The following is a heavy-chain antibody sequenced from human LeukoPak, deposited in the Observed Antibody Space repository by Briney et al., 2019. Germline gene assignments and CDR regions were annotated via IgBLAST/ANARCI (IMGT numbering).Heavy chain of an antibody. CDR1: GYTFTGYY. D-gene: IGHD1-20*01. Sequence: ASVKVSCKASGYTFTGYYIHWVRQAPGQGLEWMGWINPNSGGTEYAQNFQGRVTMTRDTSISTAYMELSRLRSDGTAVYYCARDHNWAFDYWGQGTLVTVSS. CDR3: ARDHNWAFDY. J-gene: IGHJ4*02. V-gene: IGHV1-2*02. CDR2: INPNSGGT.